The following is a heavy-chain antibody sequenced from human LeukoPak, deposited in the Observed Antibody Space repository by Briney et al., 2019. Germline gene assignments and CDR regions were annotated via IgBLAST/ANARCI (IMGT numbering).Heavy chain of an antibody. Sequence: SETLSLTCTVSGGSISSSSYYWGWIRQPPGKGLEWIGSIYYSGSTYYNPSLKSRVTISVDTSKNQFSLKLSSVTAADTAVYYCARVHGYEGLNWFDPWGQGTLVTVSS. J-gene: IGHJ5*02. V-gene: IGHV4-39*07. CDR3: ARVHGYEGLNWFDP. CDR2: IYYSGST. CDR1: GGSISSSSYY. D-gene: IGHD5-18*01.